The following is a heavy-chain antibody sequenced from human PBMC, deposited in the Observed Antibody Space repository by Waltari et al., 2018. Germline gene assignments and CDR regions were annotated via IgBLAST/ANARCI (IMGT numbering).Heavy chain of an antibody. CDR3: AREAAAGTSLDY. V-gene: IGHV4-59*11. J-gene: IGHJ4*02. CDR1: GVSISSHY. CDR2: IYYSGST. D-gene: IGHD6-13*01. Sequence: QVQLQESGPGLVKPSETLSLTCTVSGVSISSHYWSWIRQPPGKGLGWIGYIYYSGSTNYNPSLKSRFTISVDTSKNQFSLKLSSVTAADTAVYYCAREAAAGTSLDYWGQGTLVTVSS.